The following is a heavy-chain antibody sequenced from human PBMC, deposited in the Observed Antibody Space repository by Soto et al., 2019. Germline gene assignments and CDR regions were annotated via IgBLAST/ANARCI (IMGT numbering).Heavy chain of an antibody. V-gene: IGHV1-69*08. CDR1: GGTFSSYT. J-gene: IGHJ5*02. CDR3: ARDVCPMVRVVRANWFDP. D-gene: IGHD3-10*01. Sequence: QVQLVQSGAEVKKPRSSVKFSCKASGGTFSSYTISWVRQAPGQGLEWMGRIIPILGIANYAQKFQGRVTITEDKRASTAYKELSSLRAEDTAVYYCARDVCPMVRVVRANWFDPWGKGTLVTVCS. CDR2: IIPILGIA.